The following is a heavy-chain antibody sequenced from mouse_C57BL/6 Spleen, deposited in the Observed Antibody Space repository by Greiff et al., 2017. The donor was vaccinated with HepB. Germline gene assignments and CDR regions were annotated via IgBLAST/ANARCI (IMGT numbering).Heavy chain of an antibody. Sequence: QVHVKPSGPELVKPGASVKISCKASGYTFTDYYINWVKQRPGQGLEWIGWIFPGSGSTYYNEKFKGKATLTVDKSSSTAYMLLSSLPSEYSAVYFCARSRDGYPFAYWGQGTLVTVSA. J-gene: IGHJ3*01. CDR3: ARSRDGYPFAY. D-gene: IGHD2-3*01. CDR1: GYTFTDYY. V-gene: IGHV1-75*01. CDR2: IFPGSGST.